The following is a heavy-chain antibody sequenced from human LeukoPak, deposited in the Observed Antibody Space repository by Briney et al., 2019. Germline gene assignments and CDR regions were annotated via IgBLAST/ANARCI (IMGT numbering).Heavy chain of an antibody. Sequence: SSETLSLTCAVYGGSFSGYYWSWIRQPPGKGLEWIGEINHSGSTNYNPSLKSRVTISVDTSKNQFSLKLSSVTAADTAVYYCTRPYYYDSSGSPDYWGQGTLVTVSS. V-gene: IGHV4-34*01. CDR2: INHSGST. D-gene: IGHD3-22*01. CDR3: TRPYYYDSSGSPDY. J-gene: IGHJ4*02. CDR1: GGSFSGYY.